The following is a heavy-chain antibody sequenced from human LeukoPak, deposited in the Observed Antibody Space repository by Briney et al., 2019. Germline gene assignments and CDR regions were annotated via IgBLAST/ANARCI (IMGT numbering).Heavy chain of an antibody. V-gene: IGHV3-9*01. CDR1: GFTFDDYA. Sequence: GGSLRLSCAASGFTFDDYAMHWVRQAPGKGLEWVSGISWNSGSIGHADSVKGRFTISRDNAKNSLYLQMNSLRAEDTAVYYCARVGSSAIEQPIDYWGQGTLVTVSS. CDR3: ARVGSSAIEQPIDY. D-gene: IGHD3-10*01. CDR2: ISWNSGSI. J-gene: IGHJ4*02.